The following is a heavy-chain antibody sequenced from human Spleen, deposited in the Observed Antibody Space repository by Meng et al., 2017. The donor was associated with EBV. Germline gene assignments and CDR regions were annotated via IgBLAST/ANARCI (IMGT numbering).Heavy chain of an antibody. V-gene: IGHV7-4-1*02. CDR2: VNTATGKP. Sequence: QVQWVQSGFELQKPGASLKISCKASGYTFTRYAMNWVRQAPGQGPEWMGWVNTATGKPTYAQDFTGRFVFSLDTSINTAYLQINSLKPEDTAVYYCARFESLTAGTLDNWGQGTLVTVSS. D-gene: IGHD2-21*02. CDR3: ARFESLTAGTLDN. CDR1: GYTFTRYA. J-gene: IGHJ4*02.